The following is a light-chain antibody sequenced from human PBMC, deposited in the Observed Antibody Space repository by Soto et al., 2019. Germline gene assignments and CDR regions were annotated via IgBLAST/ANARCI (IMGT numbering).Light chain of an antibody. V-gene: IGLV6-57*04. J-gene: IGLJ2*01. CDR3: QSFDTSTVV. Sequence: FMLTQSLSVSESPGKTVTISCTRSSGSIASEHVQWYQQRPGSAPTTVIYDNSQRPSGVPDRFSGSIDSSSNSASLTISGLKTEDEADYYCQSFDTSTVVFGGGTQLTVL. CDR2: DNS. CDR1: SGSIASEH.